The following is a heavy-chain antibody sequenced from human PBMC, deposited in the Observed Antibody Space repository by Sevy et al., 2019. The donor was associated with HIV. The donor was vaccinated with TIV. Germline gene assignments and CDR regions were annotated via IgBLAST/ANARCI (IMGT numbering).Heavy chain of an antibody. J-gene: IGHJ6*02. V-gene: IGHV1-18*01. CDR2: ISAYNGNT. D-gene: IGHD3-3*01. CDR3: ARDLGDPKGFWTRYHHSYGMDV. Sequence: ATVKVSCKASGYTFTSYGISWVRQAPGQGLEWMGWISAYNGNTNYAQKLQGRVTMTTDTSTSTAYMELRSLRSDDTAVYYCARDLGDPKGFWTRYHHSYGMDVWGQGTTVTVSS. CDR1: GYTFTSYG.